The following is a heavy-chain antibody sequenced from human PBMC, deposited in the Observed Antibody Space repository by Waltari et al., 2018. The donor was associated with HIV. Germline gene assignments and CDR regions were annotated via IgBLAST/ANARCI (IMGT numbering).Heavy chain of an antibody. CDR2: IYPGDSDT. CDR1: GYRSTSHW. J-gene: IGHJ5*02. CDR3: ARRGAAARTFFDP. Sequence: EVQLVQSGAEGKKPGQSLQISCKGSGYRSTSHWIGWVRQMPGKGREWMGIIYPGDSDTRYSPSFQGQVTISADKSISTAYLQWSSLKASDTAMYYCARRGAAARTFFDPWGQGTLVTVSS. V-gene: IGHV5-51*03. D-gene: IGHD6-13*01.